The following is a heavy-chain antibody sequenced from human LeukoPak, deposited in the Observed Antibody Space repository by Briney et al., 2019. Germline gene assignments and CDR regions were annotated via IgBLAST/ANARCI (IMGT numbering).Heavy chain of an antibody. CDR1: GYTFTSYD. CDR3: AREGYYDSSGYPMYYFDY. CDR2: MNPNSGNT. V-gene: IGHV1-8*01. Sequence: ASVKVSCKASGYTFTSYDINWVRQATGQGLEWMGWMNPNSGNTGYAQKFQGRVTMTRNTSISTAYMELCSLRSEDTAVYYCAREGYYDSSGYPMYYFDYWGQGTLVTVSS. J-gene: IGHJ4*02. D-gene: IGHD3-22*01.